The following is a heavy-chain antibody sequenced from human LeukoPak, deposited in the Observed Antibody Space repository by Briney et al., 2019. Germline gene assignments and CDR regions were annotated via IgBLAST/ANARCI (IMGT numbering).Heavy chain of an antibody. D-gene: IGHD6-13*01. J-gene: IGHJ4*02. V-gene: IGHV3-66*01. CDR3: ARGATGEAGRFQS. CDR2: IYSGGTT. Sequence: PLGSPRVSCAASGFTVSSSYMNWVRQAPGKGLEWVSVIYSGGTTFYADSVKGRFTISRDDSKNTLYLQLNSLRVEDTAVYYCARGATGEAGRFQSWGQGTLVPVTS. CDR1: GFTVSSSY.